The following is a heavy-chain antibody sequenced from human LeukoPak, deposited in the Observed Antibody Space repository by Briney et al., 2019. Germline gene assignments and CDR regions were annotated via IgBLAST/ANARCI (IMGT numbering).Heavy chain of an antibody. CDR1: GGSISSGTYY. Sequence: SETLSLTCTVSGGSISSGTYYWGWIRQSPGKGLEWIGSIYHTGSTYYNPSFKSRVTMSADTSKNQFSLKLSSLTAADTAVYYCARDRKYYYHMDVWGKGTTVTVSS. CDR2: IYHTGST. CDR3: ARDRKYYYHMDV. J-gene: IGHJ6*03. V-gene: IGHV4-39*07.